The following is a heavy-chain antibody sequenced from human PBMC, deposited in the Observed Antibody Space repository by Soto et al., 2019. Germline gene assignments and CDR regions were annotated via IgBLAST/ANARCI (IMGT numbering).Heavy chain of an antibody. J-gene: IGHJ5*02. CDR2: IYYSGST. CDR1: GGSISSSSYY. V-gene: IGHV4-39*01. Sequence: SETLSLTCTVSGGSISSSSYYCGWIRQPPGKGLEWIGSIYYSGSTYYNPSLKSRVTISVDTSKNQFSLKLSSVTAADTAVYYCARLKAYSIAAAGTILNWFDPWGQGTLVTVSS. CDR3: ARLKAYSIAAAGTILNWFDP. D-gene: IGHD6-13*01.